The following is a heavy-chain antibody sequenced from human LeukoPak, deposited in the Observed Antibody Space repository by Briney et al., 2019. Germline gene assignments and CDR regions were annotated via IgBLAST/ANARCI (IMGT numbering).Heavy chain of an antibody. CDR2: ISSSGNSI. J-gene: IGHJ5*02. V-gene: IGHV3-48*03. D-gene: IGHD2-21*02. CDR3: AKDCGGDCWGYNWFDP. Sequence: PGGSLRLSCAASGFTFSSYEMNWVRQAPGKGLEWVSYISSSGNSIYYADSVKGRFTISRDNSKNTLYLQMNSLRAEDTAVYYCAKDCGGDCWGYNWFDPWGQGTLVTVSS. CDR1: GFTFSSYE.